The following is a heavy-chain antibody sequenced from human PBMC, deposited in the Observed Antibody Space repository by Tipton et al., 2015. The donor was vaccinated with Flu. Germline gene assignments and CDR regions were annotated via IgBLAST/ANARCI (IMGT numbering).Heavy chain of an antibody. J-gene: IGHJ4*02. CDR2: FNEDGSTT. V-gene: IGHV3-7*01. D-gene: IGHD2/OR15-2a*01. CDR1: GFAFSTYW. Sequence: GSLRLSCAASGFAFSTYWILWVRQAPGKGLEWVANFNEDGSTTYYLGSVKGRFTISRDNARNSVFLQMNGLRAEDTARYYCAVLKNPGYWGQGTLVTVST. CDR3: AVLKNPGY.